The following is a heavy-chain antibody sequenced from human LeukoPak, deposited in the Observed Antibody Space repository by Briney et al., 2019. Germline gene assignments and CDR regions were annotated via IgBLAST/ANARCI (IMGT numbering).Heavy chain of an antibody. CDR2: INPNSGGT. Sequence: ASVKVSCKASGYTFTGYYMHWVRQAPGQGLEWMGWINPNSGGTNYAQKFQGRVTMTRDTSISTAYMELSRLRSDDTAVYYCARNGAPPYCSGGSCFYLLGYTFDYWGQGTLVTVSS. D-gene: IGHD2-15*01. V-gene: IGHV1-2*02. J-gene: IGHJ4*02. CDR3: ARNGAPPYCSGGSCFYLLGYTFDY. CDR1: GYTFTGYY.